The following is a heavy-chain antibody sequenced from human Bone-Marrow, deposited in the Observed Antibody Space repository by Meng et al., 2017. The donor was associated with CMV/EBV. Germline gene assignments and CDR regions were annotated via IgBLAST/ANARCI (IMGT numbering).Heavy chain of an antibody. J-gene: IGHJ6*02. CDR3: VRDPSATTGGMDV. D-gene: IGHD1-7*01. V-gene: IGHV3-21*01. CDR2: ISMSSDYK. Sequence: GGSLRLSCAASGFTFSNAWMSWVRQAPGKGLEWVSSISMSSDYKYYADSVKGRFTISRDNAKNSLYLQISSLRAEDTAVYYCVRDPSATTGGMDVWGQGTMVTVSS. CDR1: GFTFSNAW.